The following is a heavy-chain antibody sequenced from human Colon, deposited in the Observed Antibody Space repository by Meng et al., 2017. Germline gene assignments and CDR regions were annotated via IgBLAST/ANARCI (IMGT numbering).Heavy chain of an antibody. CDR3: ARRAPLWFGELASFDS. J-gene: IGHJ4*02. CDR2: IYHSGNT. V-gene: IGHV4-4*02. CDR1: CGSVSSSNW. D-gene: IGHD3-10*01. Sequence: QGHLPGSGPGLAGPSETLSLPGTVSCGSVSSSNWWTWVRQPPGKGLEWIGEIYHSGNTNYNPSLKSRVTISVDKSKNQFSLKLNSVTAADTAVYFCARRAPLWFGELASFDSWGQGTLVTVSS.